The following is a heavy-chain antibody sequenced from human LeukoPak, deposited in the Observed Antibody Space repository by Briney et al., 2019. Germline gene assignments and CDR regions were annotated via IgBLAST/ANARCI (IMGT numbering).Heavy chain of an antibody. Sequence: PSETLSLTCAVSGYSISSGYYWGWIRQPPGKGLEWIGSIYHGGSTYYNPSLKSRVTISVDTSKNQFSLKLSSVTAADTAVYYCARYSYGYYFDYWGQGTLVTVSS. V-gene: IGHV4-38-2*01. CDR2: IYHGGST. D-gene: IGHD5-18*01. J-gene: IGHJ4*02. CDR3: ARYSYGYYFDY. CDR1: GYSISSGYY.